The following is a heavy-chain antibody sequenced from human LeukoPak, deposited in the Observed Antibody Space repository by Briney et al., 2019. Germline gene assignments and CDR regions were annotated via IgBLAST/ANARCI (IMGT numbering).Heavy chain of an antibody. D-gene: IGHD6-19*01. CDR1: GGSINSYY. CDR2: IQTSGST. V-gene: IGHV4-4*07. CDR3: ATNYTAVSAFDS. Sequence: SETLSPTCTVSGGSINSYYWNWIRQPAGKGLEWIGHIQTSGSTKHNPSLKSRVTMSIDTSKNQFSLNLYSVTAADTAVYYCATNYTAVSAFDSWGQGTLVTVSS. J-gene: IGHJ4*02.